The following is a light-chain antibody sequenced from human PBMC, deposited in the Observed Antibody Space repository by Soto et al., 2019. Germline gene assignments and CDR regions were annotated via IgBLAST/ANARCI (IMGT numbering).Light chain of an antibody. CDR1: QSVSSY. Sequence: EFVLTQSPATLSLSPGERATLSFRASQSVSSYLAWYQQKPGQAPRLLIYGASSRATGIPDRFSGSGSGTDFTLTISRLEPEDFAVYYCQQYGSSGTFGQGTKVDIK. CDR3: QQYGSSGT. J-gene: IGKJ1*01. V-gene: IGKV3-20*01. CDR2: GAS.